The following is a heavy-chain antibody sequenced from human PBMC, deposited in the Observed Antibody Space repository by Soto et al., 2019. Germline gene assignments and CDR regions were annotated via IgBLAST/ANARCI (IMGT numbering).Heavy chain of an antibody. CDR1: GGSISSSSYF. J-gene: IGHJ6*02. CDR3: ARHWWLKDREFGELYYYGMDV. Sequence: TLPLASRGSGGSISSSSYFWALFRQPPGKGLEWIGSIYYSGSTSSNPSLKSRVTISVDTSKNQFSLKLSSVTAADTAVYYCARHWWLKDREFGELYYYGMDVWGQGTTVT. V-gene: IGHV4-39*01. D-gene: IGHD3-10*01. CDR2: IYYSGST.